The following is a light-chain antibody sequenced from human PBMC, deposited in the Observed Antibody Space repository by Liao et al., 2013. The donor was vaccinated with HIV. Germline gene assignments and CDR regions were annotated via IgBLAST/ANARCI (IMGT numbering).Light chain of an antibody. J-gene: IGLJ2*01. Sequence: SYVLTQPPSVSVAPGKTARITCGGNNIGSKSVHWYLQKPGQAPVLVIYYDSDRPSGIPERFSGSNSGNTATLIISRVEAGDEADYYCQVWDSSSDHVVFGGGTKLTVL. CDR2: YDS. CDR1: NIGSKS. CDR3: QVWDSSSDHVV. V-gene: IGLV3-21*01.